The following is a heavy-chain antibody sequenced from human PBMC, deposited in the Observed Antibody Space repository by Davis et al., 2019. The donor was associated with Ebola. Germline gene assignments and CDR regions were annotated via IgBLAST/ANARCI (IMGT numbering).Heavy chain of an antibody. J-gene: IGHJ6*02. CDR3: ARDSFGYYYGMDV. V-gene: IGHV1-69*04. D-gene: IGHD3-10*01. CDR2: IIPILGIA. Sequence: AASVKVSCKASGGTFSSYAISWVRQAPGQGLEWMGRIIPILGIANYAQKLQGRVTMTTDTSTSTAYMELRSLRSDDTAVYYCARDSFGYYYGMDVWGQGTTVTVSS. CDR1: GGTFSSYA.